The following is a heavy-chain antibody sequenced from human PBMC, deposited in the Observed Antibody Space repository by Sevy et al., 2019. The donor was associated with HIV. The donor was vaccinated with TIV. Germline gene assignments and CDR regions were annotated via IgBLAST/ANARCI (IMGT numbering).Heavy chain of an antibody. D-gene: IGHD6-13*01. CDR1: GFSLNTYW. CDR2: IKQDGSVT. V-gene: IGHV3-7*01. Sequence: GESLKISCAASGFSLNTYWMSWVRQAPGKGLEWVANIKQDGSVTYYVESVKGRFTISRDNARNFMFLQMNSLRAEDTARYYCVRAIAADVSFWGQGTLVTVSS. J-gene: IGHJ4*02. CDR3: VRAIAADVSF.